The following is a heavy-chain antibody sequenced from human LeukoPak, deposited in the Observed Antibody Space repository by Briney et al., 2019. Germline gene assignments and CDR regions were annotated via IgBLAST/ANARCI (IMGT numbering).Heavy chain of an antibody. J-gene: IGHJ6*03. V-gene: IGHV4-4*07. Sequence: SETLSLTCTVSGGSISSYYWSWIRQPAGKGLEWIGRIYTSGSTNYNPSLKSRVTMSVDTSKNQFSLKLSSVTAADTAVYYCARELPDPTYYYGSGSSPRYYYYYMDVWGKGTTVTVSS. CDR2: IYTSGST. CDR1: GGSISSYY. D-gene: IGHD3-10*01. CDR3: ARELPDPTYYYGSGSSPRYYYYYMDV.